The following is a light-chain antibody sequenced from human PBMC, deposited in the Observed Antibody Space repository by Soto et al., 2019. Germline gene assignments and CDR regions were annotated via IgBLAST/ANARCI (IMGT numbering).Light chain of an antibody. Sequence: EIVLTQSPGTLSLSPGERATLSCRASESVSRNYIAWYQQKPGQAPRLLIFATSNTATGIPDRFGGSGSETEFTLTISRLEPEDFAVYYCQQYGSSPITFGQGTRLEIK. J-gene: IGKJ5*01. CDR3: QQYGSSPIT. V-gene: IGKV3-20*01. CDR1: ESVSRNY. CDR2: ATS.